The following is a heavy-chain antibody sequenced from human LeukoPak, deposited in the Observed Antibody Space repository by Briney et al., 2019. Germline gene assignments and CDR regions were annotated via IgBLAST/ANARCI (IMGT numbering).Heavy chain of an antibody. J-gene: IGHJ4*02. CDR2: IWYDGSNK. CDR3: ARDRDGGNIDY. CDR1: GFTFSSYG. Sequence: PGGSLRLSCAASGFTFSSYGMHWVRQAPGKGPEWVAVIWYDGSNKYYADSVKGRFTISRDNSKNTLYLQMNSLRAEDTAVYYCARDRDGGNIDYWGQGTLVTVSS. V-gene: IGHV3-33*01. D-gene: IGHD2-15*01.